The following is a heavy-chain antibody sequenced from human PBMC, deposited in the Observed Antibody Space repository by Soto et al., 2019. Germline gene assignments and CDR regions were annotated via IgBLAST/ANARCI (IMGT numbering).Heavy chain of an antibody. D-gene: IGHD2-15*01. CDR3: ARVYCSGGGCYGIDY. J-gene: IGHJ4*02. Sequence: QVQLVQSGAEVKKPGASVKVSCKASGYTFTSSYMHWVRQAPGQGLEWVGIINPSGGSTSYAQKFQGRLPMTRDTSTSTVYMELSSLRSEDTAVYYCARVYCSGGGCYGIDYWGQGTLVTVSS. CDR2: INPSGGST. CDR1: GYTFTSSY. V-gene: IGHV1-46*01.